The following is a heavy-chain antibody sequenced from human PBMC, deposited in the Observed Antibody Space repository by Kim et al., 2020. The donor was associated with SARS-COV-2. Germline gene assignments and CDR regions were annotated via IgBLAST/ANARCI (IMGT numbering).Heavy chain of an antibody. D-gene: IGHD2-2*02. V-gene: IGHV4-59*01. CDR3: AIAAADIRSFDY. J-gene: IGHJ4*02. Sequence: SETLSLTCTVSGGSISSYYWSWIRQPPGKGLEWIGYIYYSGSTNYNPSLKSRVTISVDTSKNQFSLKLSSVTAADTAVYYCAIAAADIRSFDYWGQGTLVTVSS. CDR1: GGSISSYY. CDR2: IYYSGST.